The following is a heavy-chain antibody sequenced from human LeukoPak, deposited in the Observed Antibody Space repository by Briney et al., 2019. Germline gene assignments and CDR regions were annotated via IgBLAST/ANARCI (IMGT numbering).Heavy chain of an antibody. V-gene: IGHV4-39*01. D-gene: IGHD5-18*01. CDR1: GGSISTIRDY. Sequence: PSETLSLTCTVSGGSISTIRDYWGWIRQPPGRGLEGIGSMYYSGSNYHNPSLQRRVTISVDTSKNQFSLRLTSVNAADTAVYYCARQGGLWLRAPFDYWGQGTLVTVSS. CDR2: MYYSGSN. J-gene: IGHJ4*02. CDR3: ARQGGLWLRAPFDY.